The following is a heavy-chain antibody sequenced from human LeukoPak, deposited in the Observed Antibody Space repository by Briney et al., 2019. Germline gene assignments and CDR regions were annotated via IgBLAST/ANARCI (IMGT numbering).Heavy chain of an antibody. CDR2: INPKNAAT. J-gene: IGHJ6*03. CDR1: GYTFTGHY. Sequence: ASVKVSCKASGYTFTGHYIHWVRQAPGQGLGWMGWINPKNAATNYGQRFQGRVTMTRDTSTGTAYMELSRLTPDDTAVYYCARDRVGQQLVGRKYYYYYMDVWGKGTTVTISS. V-gene: IGHV1-2*02. CDR3: ARDRVGQQLVGRKYYYYYMDV. D-gene: IGHD6-13*01.